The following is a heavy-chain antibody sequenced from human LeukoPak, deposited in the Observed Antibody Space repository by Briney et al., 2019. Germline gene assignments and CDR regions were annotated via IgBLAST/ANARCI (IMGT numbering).Heavy chain of an antibody. CDR1: GGAIDNYY. Sequence: SETLSLTCTVSGGAIDNYYWSWIRQPPGKGLEWIAYVYYSGTINYNPSLESRVTISVDTSKNQFSLRLTSVPAADTAVYYCARHGTAAGPFQLWGQGTLVTVSS. CDR2: VYYSGTI. V-gene: IGHV4-59*08. D-gene: IGHD2-21*02. J-gene: IGHJ1*01. CDR3: ARHGTAAGPFQL.